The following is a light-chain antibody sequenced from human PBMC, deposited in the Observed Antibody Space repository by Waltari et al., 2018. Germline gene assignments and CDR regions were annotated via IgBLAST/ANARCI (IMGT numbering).Light chain of an antibody. CDR2: KAS. CDR3: QHGYGTPFT. CDR1: ENVNNY. Sequence: DIQMTQSPSSLSASVGDRVTITCRASENVNNYLNWYQQKPGKVPKLLIYKASTLQSGVPSRFSGSGSGTDYTFTISSLQSEDVATYYCQHGYGTPFTFGPGTKLDIK. J-gene: IGKJ3*01. V-gene: IGKV1-39*01.